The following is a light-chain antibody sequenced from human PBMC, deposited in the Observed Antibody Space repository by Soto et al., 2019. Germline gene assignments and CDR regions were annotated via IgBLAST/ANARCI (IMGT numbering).Light chain of an antibody. Sequence: DIQMTQSPSSLSASVGDRVTITCRASQSISSYLNWYQQKPGKAPKLMIFAASSLQSGVPSRFSCSGSGTDFTLTISSLQPEDFATYYCQHSYSTPPTVGGGTKVEIK. CDR3: QHSYSTPPT. V-gene: IGKV1-39*01. J-gene: IGKJ4*01. CDR1: QSISSY. CDR2: AAS.